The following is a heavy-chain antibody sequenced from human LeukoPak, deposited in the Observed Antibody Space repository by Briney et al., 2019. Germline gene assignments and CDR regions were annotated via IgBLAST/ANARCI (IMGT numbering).Heavy chain of an antibody. CDR2: INPNTGDT. D-gene: IGHD2-15*01. CDR1: GYIFTAYY. V-gene: IGHV1-2*02. J-gene: IGHJ4*02. CDR3: ASYPRYVSSPPFDY. Sequence: ASVKVSCKPSGYIFTAYYMHWVGPAPGQGFEWMGWINPNTGDTSYPQKFQGTVTMTRDTTISTAYMDLSSLTSDDAAVYYCASYPRYVSSPPFDYWGQGTQVSVSS.